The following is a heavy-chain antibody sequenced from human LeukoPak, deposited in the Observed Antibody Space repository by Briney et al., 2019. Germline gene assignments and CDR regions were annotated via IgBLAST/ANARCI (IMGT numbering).Heavy chain of an antibody. CDR1: GYSISSGYY. CDR2: IYHSGST. V-gene: IGHV4-38-2*02. Sequence: SETLSLTCTVSGYSISSGYYWGWIRQPPGKGLEWIGSIYHSGSTYYNPSLKSRVTISVDTSKNQFSLKLSSVTAADTAVYYWARGGYGSGSYYRYYFDYWGQGTLVTVSS. D-gene: IGHD3-10*01. CDR3: ARGGYGSGSYYRYYFDY. J-gene: IGHJ4*02.